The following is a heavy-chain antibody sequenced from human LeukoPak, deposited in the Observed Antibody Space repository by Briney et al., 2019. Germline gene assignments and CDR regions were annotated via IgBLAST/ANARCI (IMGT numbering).Heavy chain of an antibody. Sequence: PSETLSLTCTASGGSLSSYYWSWLRQPPGKGLEWIGYIYYSGSTNYNPSLKSRVTISVDTSKNQFSLKLSSVTAADTAVYYCARLYSSSFPLYWGQGTLVTVSS. CDR1: GGSLSSYY. D-gene: IGHD6-6*01. CDR2: IYYSGST. CDR3: ARLYSSSFPLY. J-gene: IGHJ4*02. V-gene: IGHV4-59*08.